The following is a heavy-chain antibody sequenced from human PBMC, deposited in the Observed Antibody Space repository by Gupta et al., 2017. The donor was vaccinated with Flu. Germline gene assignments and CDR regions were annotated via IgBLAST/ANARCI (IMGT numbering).Heavy chain of an antibody. D-gene: IGHD4-17*01. CDR3: AKDSATVKRGWFDP. CDR2: ISGSGGST. Sequence: EVQLLESGGGLIQPGGSLRVSCAASGFTFSSYAMSWVRQAPGQGLEWVSSISGSGGSTYYADSVKGRFTISRDNSQNTLYLQMNSLRAEDTAVYFCAKDSATVKRGWFDPWGQGTLVTVSS. V-gene: IGHV3-23*01. CDR1: GFTFSSYA. J-gene: IGHJ5*02.